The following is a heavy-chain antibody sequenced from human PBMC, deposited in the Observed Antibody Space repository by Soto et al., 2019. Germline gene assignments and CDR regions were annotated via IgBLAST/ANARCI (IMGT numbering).Heavy chain of an antibody. J-gene: IGHJ5*01. CDR3: AIELDLRLNPWFDS. D-gene: IGHD1-7*01. Sequence: ASVKISCKASGGTLSSYPISWARQSPGQGLEWMGRIIPILGIANYAQKFQGRVTIPADKSTSTAYMELSSLRSEDTAVYYCAIELDLRLNPWFDSWGQGTLVTVSS. CDR2: IIPILGIA. CDR1: GGTLSSYP. V-gene: IGHV1-69*04.